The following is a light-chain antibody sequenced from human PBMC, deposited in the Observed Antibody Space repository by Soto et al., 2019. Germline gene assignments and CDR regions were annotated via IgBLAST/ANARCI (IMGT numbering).Light chain of an antibody. CDR3: LLSYSSGRPV. CDR2: ATS. CDR1: TGAVTSGHF. J-gene: IGLJ2*01. V-gene: IGLV7-46*01. Sequence: AVVTQEPSLTVSPGGTVTLTCASSTGAVTSGHFPSWFQQKPGQAPKTLIYATSNKESWTPARFSGSLLGGKAALTLSGAQPEDEADYYCLLSYSSGRPVFGGGTKVTVL.